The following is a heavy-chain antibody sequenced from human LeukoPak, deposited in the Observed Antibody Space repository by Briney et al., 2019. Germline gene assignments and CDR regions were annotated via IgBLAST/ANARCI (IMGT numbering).Heavy chain of an antibody. J-gene: IGHJ6*03. CDR1: GYTFTSYG. D-gene: IGHD3-3*01. CDR3: ARDLKRFLEWLLPDYYYYYMDV. CDR2: ISAYNGNT. V-gene: IGHV1-18*01. Sequence: ASVKVSCKASGYTFTSYGISWVRQAPGQGLEWMGWISAYNGNTNYAQKLQGRVTMTTDTSTSTAYMELRSLGYDDTAVYYCARDLKRFLEWLLPDYYYYYMDVWGKGTTVTVSS.